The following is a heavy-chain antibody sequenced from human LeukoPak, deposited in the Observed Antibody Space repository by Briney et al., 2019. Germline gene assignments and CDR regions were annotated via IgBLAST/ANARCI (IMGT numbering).Heavy chain of an antibody. J-gene: IGHJ6*02. D-gene: IGHD3-3*01. CDR3: AKVLADTKYDFWSGYSQNYGMDV. Sequence: GGSLRLSCAASGFTFSSYAVTWVRQAPGKRLEWVSSISGSGGSTYHADSVKGRFTISRDNSKNTLYLQMNSLRAEDTAVYYCAKVLADTKYDFWSGYSQNYGMDVWGQGTTVTVSS. CDR1: GFTFSSYA. CDR2: ISGSGGST. V-gene: IGHV3-23*01.